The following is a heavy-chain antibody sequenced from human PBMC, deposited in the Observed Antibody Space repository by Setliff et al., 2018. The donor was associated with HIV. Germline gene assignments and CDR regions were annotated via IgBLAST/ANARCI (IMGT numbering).Heavy chain of an antibody. V-gene: IGHV4-59*08. CDR2: INHSGSS. Sequence: SETLSLTCTVSGDSISTDYWTWIRQPPGKGLEWIGEINHSGSSLYNPSLQSRVSISIDTSKNQFSLKLSSVTAADTAVYYCARRIDNSGSLPAKNWFDTWGQGRLVTVSS. D-gene: IGHD3-10*01. CDR1: GDSISTDY. CDR3: ARRIDNSGSLPAKNWFDT. J-gene: IGHJ5*02.